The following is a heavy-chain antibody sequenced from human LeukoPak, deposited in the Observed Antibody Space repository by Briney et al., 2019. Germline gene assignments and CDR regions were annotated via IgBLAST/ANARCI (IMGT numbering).Heavy chain of an antibody. J-gene: IGHJ6*03. D-gene: IGHD3-9*01. Sequence: GSSVKVSCKASGGTFSSYAISWVRQAPGQGLEWMGGIIPIFGTANYAQQFQGRVTITTDESTSTAYMELSSLRSEDTAVYYCATLRYFDWFRPDYYYYYMDVWGKGTTVTVSS. CDR1: GGTFSSYA. CDR3: ATLRYFDWFRPDYYYYYMDV. CDR2: IIPIFGTA. V-gene: IGHV1-69*05.